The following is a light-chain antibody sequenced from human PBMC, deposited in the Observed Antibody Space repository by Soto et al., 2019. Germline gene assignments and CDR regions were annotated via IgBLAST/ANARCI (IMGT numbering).Light chain of an antibody. CDR3: CSYAGLSSFV. CDR1: SGAVGSYNL. V-gene: IGLV2-23*03. Sequence: QSVLTQPASESGSPGQPITISCTGASGAVGSYNLVSLYRHHPGTVPKLMISEGSKRPSGVSNHFSGSTSGNTDTLTISGLQAEDEADYYCCSYAGLSSFVFGARSKVGVL. J-gene: IGLJ1*01. CDR2: EGS.